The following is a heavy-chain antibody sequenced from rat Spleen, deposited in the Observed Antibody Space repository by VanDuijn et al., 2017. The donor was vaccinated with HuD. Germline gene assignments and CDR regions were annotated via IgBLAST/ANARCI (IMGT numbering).Heavy chain of an antibody. CDR1: GFTFSNHD. D-gene: IGHD1-10*01. J-gene: IGHJ3*01. V-gene: IGHV5-27*01. CDR3: TTENYWFAY. CDR2: ISPSGDST. Sequence: EVQLVESGGGLVQPGRSLKLSCAASGFTFSNHDMAWVRQAPTKGLEWLASISPSGDSTYYRDSVKGRLTVSRDDAKSTLYVQMDSLRSEDTATYYCTTENYWFAYWGQGTLVTVSS.